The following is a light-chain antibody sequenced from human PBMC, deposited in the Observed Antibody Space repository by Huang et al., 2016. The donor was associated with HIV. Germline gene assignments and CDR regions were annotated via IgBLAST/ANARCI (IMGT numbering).Light chain of an antibody. V-gene: IGKV3-11*01. J-gene: IGKJ4*01. CDR1: QSVSSY. Sequence: EIVLTQSPATLSLSPGERATLSCRASQSVSSYLAWYQQKPGQAPSLLIYDATSRAPGIPARFSGSGSGTDFTLTISNLEPEDFAVYSCQQRYDWPLTFGGGTKVEIK. CDR3: QQRYDWPLT. CDR2: DAT.